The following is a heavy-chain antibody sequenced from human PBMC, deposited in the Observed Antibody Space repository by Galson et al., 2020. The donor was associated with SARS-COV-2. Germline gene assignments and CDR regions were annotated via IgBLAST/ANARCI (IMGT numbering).Heavy chain of an antibody. CDR1: GFTFSSSA. J-gene: IGHJ4*02. CDR2: ISYDGTKR. Sequence: QLGESLKISCRASGFTFSSSAMHWVRQAPGKGLEWVAIISYDGTKRYNLDSVKGRFTISRDNSKNTLYLQMDSLTTEDTAVYYCARETDEYTSSWYDYWGQGTLVTGSS. CDR3: ARETDEYTSSWYDY. D-gene: IGHD6-13*01. V-gene: IGHV3-30*04.